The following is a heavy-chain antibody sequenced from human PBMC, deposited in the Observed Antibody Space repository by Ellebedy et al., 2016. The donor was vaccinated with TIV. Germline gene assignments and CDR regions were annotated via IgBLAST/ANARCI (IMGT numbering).Heavy chain of an antibody. Sequence: GGSLRLXXAASGFTFDDYAMHWVRQAPGKGLEWVSGISWNSGSIGYADSVKGRFTISRDNAKNSLYLQMNSLRAEDTALYYCAKGTHDYGDYGGPSEFDYWGQGTLVTVSS. CDR2: ISWNSGSI. D-gene: IGHD4-17*01. V-gene: IGHV3-9*01. CDR3: AKGTHDYGDYGGPSEFDY. CDR1: GFTFDDYA. J-gene: IGHJ4*02.